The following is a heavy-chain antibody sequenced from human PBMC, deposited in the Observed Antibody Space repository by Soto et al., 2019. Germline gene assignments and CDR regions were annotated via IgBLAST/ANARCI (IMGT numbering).Heavy chain of an antibody. V-gene: IGHV1-18*01. D-gene: IGHD6-19*01. J-gene: IGHJ4*02. CDR1: GYTFTHHG. Sequence: QVQLVQSGAEVRKPGASVKVSCQTSGYTFTHHGISWVRQAPGQGLEWVGWISAFTDFTDYAQKFQGRVTLTTDKPTSTAYMELRSLRSDDTAVYYCVKDRPRLTQNVDGILWGQGTLVTVSS. CDR3: VKDRPRLTQNVDGIL. CDR2: ISAFTDFT.